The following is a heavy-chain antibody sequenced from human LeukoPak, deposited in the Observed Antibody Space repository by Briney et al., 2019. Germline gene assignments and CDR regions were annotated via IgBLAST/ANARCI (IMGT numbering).Heavy chain of an antibody. J-gene: IGHJ3*02. CDR1: RFTLSSNY. CDR2: NYNSGKT. D-gene: IGHD1-26*01. CDR3: ARGGSYLSAFDI. V-gene: IGHV3-66*01. Sequence: GGSLRLFCAASRFTLSSNYMICARRAPGKALECVSHNYNSGKTYYADSVRGRLLISRDNSKNTLYLQMNSLRAEDTAVYYCARGGSYLSAFDIWGQGTMVTVSS.